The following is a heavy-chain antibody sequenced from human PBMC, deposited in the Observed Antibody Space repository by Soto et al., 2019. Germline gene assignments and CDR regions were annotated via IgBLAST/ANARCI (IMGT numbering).Heavy chain of an antibody. CDR2: VWYDGSRQ. CDR1: GFTFSSYG. J-gene: IGHJ4*02. Sequence: QLKLVESGGGVVQPGRSLRLSCAASGFTFSSYGMHWVRQAPGKRLEWVAIVWYDGSRQYYTDSLKGRFTISRDNSKNMDYLQMNSLRADDTAVYYCSRGGLAAAAIETWGQGTLVIVSS. CDR3: SRGGLAAAAIET. V-gene: IGHV3-33*01. D-gene: IGHD2-2*02.